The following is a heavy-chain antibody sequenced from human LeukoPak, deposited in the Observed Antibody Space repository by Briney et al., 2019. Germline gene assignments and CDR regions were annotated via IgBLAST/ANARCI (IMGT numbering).Heavy chain of an antibody. V-gene: IGHV1-2*02. Sequence: ASVKVSCKASGGTFSSYAISWVRQAPGQGLEWMGWINPNSGGTNYAQKFQGRVTMTRDTSISTAYMELSRLRSDDTAVYYCARDRGSWYDFDYWGQGTLVTVSS. CDR3: ARDRGSWYDFDY. D-gene: IGHD6-13*01. CDR1: GGTFSSYA. CDR2: INPNSGGT. J-gene: IGHJ4*02.